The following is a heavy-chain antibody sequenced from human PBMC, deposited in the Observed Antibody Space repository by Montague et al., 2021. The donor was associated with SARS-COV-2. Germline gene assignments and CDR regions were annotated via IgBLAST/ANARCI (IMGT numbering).Heavy chain of an antibody. CDR3: ARIPNSYEIVRPLAQ. J-gene: IGHJ4*02. CDR2: ISSSGSII. Sequence: SLRLSCAVSGFTFSSYEMNWVRQAPGKGLERVSYISSSGSIIYYADSVRGRFTISRDNAKNSLYLQMNSLRAEDTAVYYCARIPNSYEIVRPLAQWGQGTLVTVSS. CDR1: GFTFSSYE. V-gene: IGHV3-48*03. D-gene: IGHD3-10*01.